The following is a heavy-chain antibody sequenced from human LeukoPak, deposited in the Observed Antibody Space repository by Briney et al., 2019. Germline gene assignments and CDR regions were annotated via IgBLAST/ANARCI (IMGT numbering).Heavy chain of an antibody. D-gene: IGHD4/OR15-4a*01. Sequence: SETLSLTCTVSGGSISSYYWSWIRQPPGKGLEWIGYIYYSGSTNYNPSLKSRVTISVDTSKNQFSLKLSSVTAADTAVYYCATLTTVLTFDYWGQGTLVTVSS. CDR3: ATLTTVLTFDY. J-gene: IGHJ4*02. V-gene: IGHV4-59*01. CDR2: IYYSGST. CDR1: GGSISSYY.